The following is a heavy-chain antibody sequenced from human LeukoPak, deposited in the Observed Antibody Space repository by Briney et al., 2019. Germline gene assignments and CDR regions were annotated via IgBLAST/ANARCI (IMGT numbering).Heavy chain of an antibody. J-gene: IGHJ4*02. V-gene: IGHV1-2*02. D-gene: IGHD6-13*01. CDR2: IHTNSGGT. Sequence: ASVKVSCKASGYSFTGNYMHWVRQTPGQGHEWMGWIHTNSGGTNNAQTFQGRVTTTRDTSISTAYIEWSRSRSDATAVYSCARAQSAAGYSASFFDSWGQGTLVTVSS. CDR1: GYSFTGNY. CDR3: ARAQSAAGYSASFFDS.